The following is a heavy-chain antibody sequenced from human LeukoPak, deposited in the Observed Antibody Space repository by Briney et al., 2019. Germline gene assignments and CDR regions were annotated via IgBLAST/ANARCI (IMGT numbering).Heavy chain of an antibody. CDR2: IIPIFGTA. D-gene: IGHD3-9*01. Sequence: SVKVSCKASGGTFSSYAISWVRQAPGQGLEWMGGIIPIFGTANYAQKFQGRVTITADESTSTAYMELSSLRSEDTAVYYCARGLGNFVVPAANMRLRYFDWFIRSAFDIWGQGTMVTVSS. J-gene: IGHJ3*02. CDR1: GGTFSSYA. CDR3: ARGLGNFVVPAANMRLRYFDWFIRSAFDI. V-gene: IGHV1-69*13.